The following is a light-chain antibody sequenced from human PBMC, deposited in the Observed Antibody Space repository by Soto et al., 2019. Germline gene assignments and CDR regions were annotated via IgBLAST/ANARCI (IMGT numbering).Light chain of an antibody. V-gene: IGKV1-5*03. CDR3: QQYNSYPLT. Sequence: DIQMTQSPSTLSASVGDRVTITCRASQSISSWLAWYQQKPGKDPNLLIYNASSLESGVPSRFSGSGSGTEFTLTISSLQPDDFATYYCQQYNSYPLTFGGGTKVEIK. CDR2: NAS. J-gene: IGKJ4*01. CDR1: QSISSW.